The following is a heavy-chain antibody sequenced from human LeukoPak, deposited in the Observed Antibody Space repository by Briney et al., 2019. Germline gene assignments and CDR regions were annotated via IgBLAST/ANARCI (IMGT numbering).Heavy chain of an antibody. J-gene: IGHJ4*02. D-gene: IGHD2-8*01. Sequence: QPGGSLRLSCAASGFTFSSYWMSWLRQAPGKGLEWVANIKQDGSEEYYVDSVKGRFTISRDNSKNSLYLRMNSLRAEDTAVYHCARISSTTGVAWGGYLDFWGQGTLVAVSS. CDR3: ARISSTTGVAWGGYLDF. CDR1: GFTFSSYW. CDR2: IKQDGSEE. V-gene: IGHV3-7*03.